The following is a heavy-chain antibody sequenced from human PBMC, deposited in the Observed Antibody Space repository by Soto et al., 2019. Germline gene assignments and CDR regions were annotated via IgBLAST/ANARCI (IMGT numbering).Heavy chain of an antibody. D-gene: IGHD6-6*01. CDR1: GGSFSGYY. Sequence: SETLSVTCAVYGGSFSGYYWSWIRQPPWKGLEWIGEINHSGSTNYNPSLKSRVTISVDTSKNQFSLKLSSVTAADTAVYYCARGQPYLIAARSYYYYMDVWGKGTTVTVXS. V-gene: IGHV4-34*01. CDR2: INHSGST. CDR3: ARGQPYLIAARSYYYYMDV. J-gene: IGHJ6*03.